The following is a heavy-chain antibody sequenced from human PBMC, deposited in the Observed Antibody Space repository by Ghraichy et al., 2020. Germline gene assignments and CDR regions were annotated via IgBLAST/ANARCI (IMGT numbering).Heavy chain of an antibody. J-gene: IGHJ4*02. CDR2: IYYSGST. V-gene: IGHV4-59*08. CDR1: GGSISSYY. CDR3: ARGYYYGSGSFHFDY. Sequence: ETLSLTCTVSGGSISSYYWSWIRQPPGKGLEWIGYIYYSGSTNYNPSLKSRVTISVDTSKNQFSLKLSSVTAADTAVYYCARGYYYGSGSFHFDYWGQGTLVTVSS. D-gene: IGHD3-10*01.